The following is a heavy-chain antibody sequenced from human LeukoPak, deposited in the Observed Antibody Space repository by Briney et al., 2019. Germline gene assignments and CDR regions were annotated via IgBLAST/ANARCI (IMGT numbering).Heavy chain of an antibody. CDR2: IYYSGST. D-gene: IGHD1/OR15-1a*01. CDR3: ARRRSNMTYFDY. V-gene: IGHV4-59*08. Sequence: SETLSLTCTVSGGSISSYHWSWIRQPPGKGLEWIGYIYYSGSTNYNPSLKSRVTISVDTSKNQFSRKLSSVTAAGTAVYYCARRRSNMTYFDYRGHGTLVTVSS. CDR1: GGSISSYH. J-gene: IGHJ4*01.